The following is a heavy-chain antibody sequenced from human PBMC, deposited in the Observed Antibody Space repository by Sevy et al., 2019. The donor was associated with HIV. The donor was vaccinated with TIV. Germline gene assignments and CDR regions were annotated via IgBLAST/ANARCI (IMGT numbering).Heavy chain of an antibody. Sequence: SETLSLTCTVSGGSISSSSYYWGWIRQPPGKGLEWIGGIYYSGSTYYNPSLKSRVTISVDTSKNQFSLKLSSVTAADTAVYYCARHIRGWYFGNWFDPWGQGTLVTVSS. CDR1: GGSISSSSYY. V-gene: IGHV4-39*01. J-gene: IGHJ5*02. CDR3: ARHIRGWYFGNWFDP. D-gene: IGHD6-19*01. CDR2: IYYSGST.